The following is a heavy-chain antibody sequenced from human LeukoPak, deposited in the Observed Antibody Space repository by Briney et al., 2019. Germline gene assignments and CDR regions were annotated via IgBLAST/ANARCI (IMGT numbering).Heavy chain of an antibody. J-gene: IGHJ4*02. Sequence: GGSLRLSCAASGFTFSSYSMNWVRQAPGKGLEWVSYISSSSGNIYYADSVKGRFTISRDNAKNSLYLQMNSLRAEDTAVYYCAKDYHDILTGYSSTPDYWGQGTLVTVSS. CDR1: GFTFSSYS. CDR3: AKDYHDILTGYSSTPDY. V-gene: IGHV3-21*05. CDR2: ISSSSGNI. D-gene: IGHD3-9*01.